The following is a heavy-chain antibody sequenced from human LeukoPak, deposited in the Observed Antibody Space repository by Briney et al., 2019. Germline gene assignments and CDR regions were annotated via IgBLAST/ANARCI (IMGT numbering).Heavy chain of an antibody. Sequence: GASVKVSCKASGYTFTSYGISWVRQAPGQGLEWMGWISAYNGNTNYAQKLQGRVTMTTDTSTSTAYMELRSLRSDDTAVYYCARDLEDFWSGYYPPGYWGQGTLVTVSS. CDR3: ARDLEDFWSGYYPPGY. V-gene: IGHV1-18*01. J-gene: IGHJ4*02. CDR2: ISAYNGNT. D-gene: IGHD3-3*01. CDR1: GYTFTSYG.